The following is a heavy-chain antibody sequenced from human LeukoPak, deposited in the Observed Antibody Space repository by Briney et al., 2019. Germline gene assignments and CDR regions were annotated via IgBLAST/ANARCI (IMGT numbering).Heavy chain of an antibody. J-gene: IGHJ5*02. D-gene: IGHD5-18*01. V-gene: IGHV1-46*01. CDR3: ARGGLYSYGYGKYWFDP. Sequence: ASVKVSCKASGYTFTGYYMHWVRQAPGQGLEWMGIINPSGGSTSYAQKFQGRVTMTRDTSTSTVYMELSSLRSEDTAVYYCARGGLYSYGYGKYWFDPWGQGTLVTVSS. CDR2: INPSGGST. CDR1: GYTFTGYY.